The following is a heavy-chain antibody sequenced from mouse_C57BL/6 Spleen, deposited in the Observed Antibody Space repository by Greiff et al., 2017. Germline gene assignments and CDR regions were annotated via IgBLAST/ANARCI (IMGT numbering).Heavy chain of an antibody. CDR3: TRHLTGLMDY. Sequence: EVQLVESGGGLLQPGGSMRLSCASSGFTFSDAWMDLVRLSPQTGLALVAVIRNKANNHTTYYAASVKGRFTISRDDSQSRVYLQMNRLGADDACIYCCTRHLTGLMDYGGQGTTLTVSS. CDR1: GFTFSDAW. V-gene: IGHV6-6*01. D-gene: IGHD4-1*01. J-gene: IGHJ2*01. CDR2: IRNKANNHTT.